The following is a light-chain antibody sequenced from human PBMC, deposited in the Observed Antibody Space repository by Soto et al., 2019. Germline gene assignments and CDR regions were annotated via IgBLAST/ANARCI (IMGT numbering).Light chain of an antibody. V-gene: IGKV3-15*01. CDR2: GAS. Sequence: EIVMTQSPATLPVSPGVRATLSCRASQSVSSNLAWYQQKPGQAPRLLIYGASTRATGIPARFSGSGSGTEFTLTISSLQSEDLAVYYCQQYNNLPPLTFGGGTKVEIK. J-gene: IGKJ4*02. CDR3: QQYNNLPPLT. CDR1: QSVSSN.